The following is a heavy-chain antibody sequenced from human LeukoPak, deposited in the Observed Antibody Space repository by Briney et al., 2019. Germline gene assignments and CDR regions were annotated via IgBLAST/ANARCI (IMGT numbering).Heavy chain of an antibody. V-gene: IGHV4-59*01. J-gene: IGHJ4*02. CDR3: ARDTSLRGNWFGNDY. CDR2: VSYTGNTDYN. D-gene: IGHD3-10*01. Sequence: SETLSLTCTVSGGSISAYYWSWIRHPPRKTQERIGYVSYTGNTDYNNYNPPLKRRVIISRDTSKNQLSLTMTSVTAADTAVYYCARDTSLRGNWFGNDYWGQGILVTVSS. CDR1: GGSISAYY.